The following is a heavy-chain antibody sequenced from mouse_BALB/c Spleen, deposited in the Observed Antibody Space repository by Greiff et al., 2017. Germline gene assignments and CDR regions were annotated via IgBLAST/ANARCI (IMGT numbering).Heavy chain of an antibody. D-gene: IGHD1-1*01. CDR1: GYTFTDYD. V-gene: IGHV1S29*02. CDR2: IYPYNGGT. J-gene: IGHJ4*01. Sequence: EVKLVESGPELVKPGASVKISCKASGYTFTDYDMHWVKQSHGKSLEWIGYIYPYNGGTGYNQKFKSKATLTVDNSSSTAYMELRSLTSEDSAVYYCASFPYYYGRDYAMDYWGQGTSVTVSS. CDR3: ASFPYYYGRDYAMDY.